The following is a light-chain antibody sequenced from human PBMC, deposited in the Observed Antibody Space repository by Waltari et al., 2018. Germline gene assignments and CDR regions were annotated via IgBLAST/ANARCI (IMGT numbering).Light chain of an antibody. Sequence: DIQMTQSPSSLSASVGDRVTITCRASQSISSYLNWYQQKPGKAPKLLFYAASRLQSTVPSRFGGSGSGTDYTLTISSLQAEDLATYYGQQSYSTPQGTFGQGTRLEIK. J-gene: IGKJ5*01. V-gene: IGKV1-39*01. CDR1: QSISSY. CDR3: QQSYSTPQGT. CDR2: AAS.